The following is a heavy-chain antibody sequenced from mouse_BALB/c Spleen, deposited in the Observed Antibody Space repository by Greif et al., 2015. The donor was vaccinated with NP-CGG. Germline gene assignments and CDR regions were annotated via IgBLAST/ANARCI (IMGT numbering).Heavy chain of an antibody. CDR2: IVPANGNT. CDR1: GFNIKEKF. J-gene: IGHJ2*01. CDR3: ASYVYGYYFDY. V-gene: IGHV14-3*02. D-gene: IGHD2-2*01. Sequence: EVQRVESGAELVKPGASVKLSCTASGFNIKEKFMHWVKERPEQGLEWIGRIVPANGNTKYDPKFQGKATITADTSSNTAYLQLSSLTSEDTAVYYCASYVYGYYFDYWGRGTTLTVSS.